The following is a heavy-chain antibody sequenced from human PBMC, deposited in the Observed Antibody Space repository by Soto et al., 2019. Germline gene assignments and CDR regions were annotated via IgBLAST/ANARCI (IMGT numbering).Heavy chain of an antibody. CDR3: ARGAGWYYHDDFDI. V-gene: IGHV1-3*01. CDR1: GYTFTSYA. D-gene: IGHD6-19*01. Sequence: ASVKVSCKASGYTFTSYAMHWVRQAPGQRLEWMGWINAGNGNTKYSQKFQGRVTITRDTSASTAYMELSSLRSEDTAVYYCARGAGWYYHDDFDIWGKGTMVTASS. CDR2: INAGNGNT. J-gene: IGHJ3*02.